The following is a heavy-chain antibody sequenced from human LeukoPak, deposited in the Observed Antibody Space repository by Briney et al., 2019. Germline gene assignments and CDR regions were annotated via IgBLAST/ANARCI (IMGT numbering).Heavy chain of an antibody. CDR2: IFPSDSDT. J-gene: IGHJ3*01. CDR1: GYSFTSYW. Sequence: GESLKISCKGSGYSFTSYWINWVRQMPGKGLEGMGIIFPSDSDTRYSPSFQGQVTMSVDKSSNTAYLQWSTVKASDTAMYYCARHTTFDVWGQGTMVTVSS. V-gene: IGHV5-51*01. CDR3: ARHTTFDV.